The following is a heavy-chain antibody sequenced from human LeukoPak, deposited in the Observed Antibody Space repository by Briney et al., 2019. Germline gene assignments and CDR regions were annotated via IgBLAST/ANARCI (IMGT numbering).Heavy chain of an antibody. CDR1: GYTFTGYY. CDR2: INPNSGGT. D-gene: IGHD3-22*01. J-gene: IGHJ4*02. CDR3: ARDDLGSGYLM. Sequence: ASVKVSCKASGYTFTGYYMHWVRQAPGQGLEWMGRINPNSGGTNYAQKFQGRVTMTRDSSISTAYMELSRLRSDDTAVYYCARDDLGSGYLMWGQGTLVTVSS. V-gene: IGHV1-2*06.